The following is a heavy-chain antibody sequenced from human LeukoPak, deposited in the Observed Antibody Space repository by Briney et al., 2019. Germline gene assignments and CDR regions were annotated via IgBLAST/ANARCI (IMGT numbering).Heavy chain of an antibody. CDR1: GFTFSSYA. Sequence: PGGSLRLSCAASGFTFSSYAMHWVRQAPGKGLEWVAVISYDGSNKFYADSVKGRFIISRDNSKNTLYLQMNSLRAEDTAVYYCARGGDILTYHYYYYMDVWGKGTTVTVSS. CDR3: ARGGDILTYHYYYYMDV. J-gene: IGHJ6*03. CDR2: ISYDGSNK. D-gene: IGHD3-9*01. V-gene: IGHV3-30*04.